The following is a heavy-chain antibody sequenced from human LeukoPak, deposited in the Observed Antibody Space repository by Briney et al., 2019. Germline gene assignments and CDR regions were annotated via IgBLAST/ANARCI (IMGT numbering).Heavy chain of an antibody. CDR2: IRSKTHTYAT. CDR3: TRHGGRDYYDSSEDAFDI. J-gene: IGHJ3*02. V-gene: IGHV3-73*01. CDR1: GFTFSGSA. D-gene: IGHD3-22*01. Sequence: GGSLRLSCAASGFTFSGSAMHWVRQASGKGLEWVGRIRSKTHTYATAYAASVKGRFTISRDDSKNTAYLQMNSLKTEDTAVYYCTRHGGRDYYDSSEDAFDIWGQGTMVTVST.